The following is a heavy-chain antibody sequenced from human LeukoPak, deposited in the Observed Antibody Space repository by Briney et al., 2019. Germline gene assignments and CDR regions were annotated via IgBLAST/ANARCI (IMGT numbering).Heavy chain of an antibody. J-gene: IGHJ3*02. D-gene: IGHD6-19*01. CDR3: ARDSMRLADAFDI. CDR2: IYSGGST. V-gene: IGHV3-53*01. CDR1: GFTLSSNY. Sequence: GGSLRLSCAASGFTLSSNYMSGVRQAPGKGLEGGSVIYSGGSTYYADSVKGRFTISRDNSKNTLYLQMNSLRAEDTAVYYCARDSMRLADAFDIWGQGTMVTVPS.